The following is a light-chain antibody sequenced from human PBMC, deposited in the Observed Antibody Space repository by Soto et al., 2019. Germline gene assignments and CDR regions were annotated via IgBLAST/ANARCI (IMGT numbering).Light chain of an antibody. V-gene: IGKV1-33*01. J-gene: IGKJ4*01. CDR1: QAIGNY. CDR3: QQYVDLPFT. Sequence: DIQMTQSPSSLSASVGDRVTITCQASQAIGNYLTWYQQKPGKAPKLLIYESSNLETGVPSRFSRRGSGTDFIFNINSLQPEDLATYYCQQYVDLPFTFCGMTKVEIK. CDR2: ESS.